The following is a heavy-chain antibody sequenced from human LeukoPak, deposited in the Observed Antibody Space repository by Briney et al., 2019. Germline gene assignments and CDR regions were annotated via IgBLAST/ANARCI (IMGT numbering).Heavy chain of an antibody. Sequence: GASVKVSCKASGYTFTTYTIHWVRQAPGQRLEWMGWINAGNGNTKYSQHFQGRVTITRDTSASTAYMELSRLRSDDTAVYYCASHTGRARAFDIWGQGTMVTVSS. J-gene: IGHJ3*02. CDR1: GYTFTTYT. CDR3: ASHTGRARAFDI. V-gene: IGHV1-3*01. CDR2: INAGNGNT.